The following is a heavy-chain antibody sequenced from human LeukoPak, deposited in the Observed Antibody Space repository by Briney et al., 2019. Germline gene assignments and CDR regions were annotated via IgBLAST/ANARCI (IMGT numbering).Heavy chain of an antibody. CDR3: ARGATVEEGYYYYYGMDV. D-gene: IGHD4-11*01. Sequence: GASVRVSCKASGYTFTGYYMHWVRQAPGQGLEWMGWINPNSGGTNYAQKFQGRVTMTRDTSISTAYMELSRLRSDDTAVYYCARGATVEEGYYYYYGMDVWGQGTTVTVSS. CDR1: GYTFTGYY. V-gene: IGHV1-2*02. J-gene: IGHJ6*02. CDR2: INPNSGGT.